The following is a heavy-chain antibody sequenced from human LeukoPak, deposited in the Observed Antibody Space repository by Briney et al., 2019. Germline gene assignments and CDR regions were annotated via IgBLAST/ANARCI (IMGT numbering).Heavy chain of an antibody. CDR3: ARGPELERFDY. Sequence: SVKVSCKASVGTFNSYAISWVRQAPGQGLEWMGGIIPIFGTANYAQKFQGRVTITTDESTSTAYMELSSLRSEDTAVYYCARGPELERFDYWGQGTLVTVSS. CDR2: IIPIFGTA. D-gene: IGHD1-1*01. J-gene: IGHJ4*02. CDR1: VGTFNSYA. V-gene: IGHV1-69*05.